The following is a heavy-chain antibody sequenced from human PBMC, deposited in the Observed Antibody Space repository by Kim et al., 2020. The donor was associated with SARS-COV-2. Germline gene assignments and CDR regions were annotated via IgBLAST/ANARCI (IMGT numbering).Heavy chain of an antibody. D-gene: IGHD2-15*01. CDR3: ARRYCSGGSCSLDAFDI. CDR1: GGSFSGYY. V-gene: IGHV4-34*01. CDR2: INHSGST. J-gene: IGHJ3*02. Sequence: SETLSLTCAVYGGSFSGYYWSWIRQPPGKGLEWIGEINHSGSTNYNPSLKSRVTISVDTSKNQFSLKLSSVTAADTAVYYCARRYCSGGSCSLDAFDIWGQGTMVTVSS.